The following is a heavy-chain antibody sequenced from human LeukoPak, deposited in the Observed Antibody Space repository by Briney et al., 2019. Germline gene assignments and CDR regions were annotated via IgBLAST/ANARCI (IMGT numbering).Heavy chain of an antibody. V-gene: IGHV3-30*18. CDR2: ISYDGSNK. D-gene: IGHD1-26*01. Sequence: GGSLRLSCAASGFTSSSYGMHWVRQAPGKGLEWVAVISYDGSNKYYADSVKGRFTISRDNSKNTLYLQMNSLRAEDTAVYYCAKVRSGSYDYWGQGTLVTVSS. CDR1: GFTSSSYG. CDR3: AKVRSGSYDY. J-gene: IGHJ4*02.